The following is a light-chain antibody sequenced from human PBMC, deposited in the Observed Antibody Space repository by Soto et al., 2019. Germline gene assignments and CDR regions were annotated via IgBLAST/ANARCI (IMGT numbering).Light chain of an antibody. Sequence: EIVLTQSPGTLSLSPGERATLSCRASQSVSSSYLAWYQQKPGQAPRLLIYGASSRATGIPHRFSGSGSGTDFTLTISRLEPEDFAVYYCQQYGSSPLGQGTKVEIK. V-gene: IGKV3-20*01. CDR3: QQYGSSP. CDR1: QSVSSSY. CDR2: GAS. J-gene: IGKJ1*01.